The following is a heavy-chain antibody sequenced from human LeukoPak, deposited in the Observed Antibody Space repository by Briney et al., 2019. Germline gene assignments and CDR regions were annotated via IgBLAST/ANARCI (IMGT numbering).Heavy chain of an antibody. V-gene: IGHV4-61*09. CDR2: LYTSGTT. CDR3: ARAGGSVGWYGTIDS. D-gene: IGHD6-19*01. Sequence: RPSQTLSLTCTVSGGSISSGSYYWTWIRQPAGKGLEWIGHLYTSGTTSYNPSLQSRVTISADTSKHQFSLRLTSVTAATTAVYYCARAGGSVGWYGTIDSWGQGTLVTVSS. J-gene: IGHJ4*02. CDR1: GGSISSGSYY.